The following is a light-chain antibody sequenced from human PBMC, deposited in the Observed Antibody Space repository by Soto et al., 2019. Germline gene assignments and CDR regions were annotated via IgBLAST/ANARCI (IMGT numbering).Light chain of an antibody. J-gene: IGLJ1*01. CDR3: CSYAGRYTYV. V-gene: IGLV2-11*01. Sequence: QSALTQPRSVSGSPGQSVAISCTGTSSDVGGYNYVSWYQRHPGKAPKVMIFDVNKRPSGVPDRFSGSKSGNTASLTISGLQAEDEADYYCCSYAGRYTYVFGTGTKVTVL. CDR1: SSDVGGYNY. CDR2: DVN.